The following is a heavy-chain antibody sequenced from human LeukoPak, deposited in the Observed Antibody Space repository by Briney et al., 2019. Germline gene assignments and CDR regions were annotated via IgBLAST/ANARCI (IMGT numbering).Heavy chain of an antibody. V-gene: IGHV4-59*01. D-gene: IGHD3-10*01. CDR3: AREDYYGSGSYNWFDP. CDR2: VYYSGST. J-gene: IGHJ5*02. Sequence: SETLSLTCDVSGVSISTYYWRWLQQPHGKGLEWLGYVYYSGSTNYNPSLKSRVTISVDTSKNQLSLNLTSVTAADTAVYYCAREDYYGSGSYNWFDPWGQGILVTVSS. CDR1: GVSISTYY.